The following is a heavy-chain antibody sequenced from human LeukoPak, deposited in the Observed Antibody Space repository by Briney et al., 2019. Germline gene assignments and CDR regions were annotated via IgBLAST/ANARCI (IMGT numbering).Heavy chain of an antibody. CDR1: GFTFNTYG. CDR2: IGYDGSRK. D-gene: IGHD4-17*01. CDR3: VKDLNGDYYS. V-gene: IGHV3-30*02. Sequence: GGSLRLSCAASGFTFNTYGMHWVRQAPGKGLEWVAFIGYDGSRKYYVDSVKGRFTISRDNSMNTVYLQMNSPRAEDTAVYYCVKDLNGDYYSWGQGTLVTVSS. J-gene: IGHJ4*02.